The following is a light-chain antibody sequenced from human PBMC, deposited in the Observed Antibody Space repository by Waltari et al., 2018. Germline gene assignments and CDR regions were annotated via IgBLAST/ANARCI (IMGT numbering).Light chain of an antibody. V-gene: IGLV4-69*01. Sequence: QLVLTQSPSASASLGASVKLTCTLSSGHTSNIVAWLQQQPEKGPRYLMKVNRYGSHSKGDGIPDCFSGSSSGAERYLTSSSLQSEDEADYYCQTGGHGTWVFGGGTKLTVL. J-gene: IGLJ3*02. CDR3: QTGGHGTWV. CDR1: SGHTSNI. CDR2: VNRYGSH.